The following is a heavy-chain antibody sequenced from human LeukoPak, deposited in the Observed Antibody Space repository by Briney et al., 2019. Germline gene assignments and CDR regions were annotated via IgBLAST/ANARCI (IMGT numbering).Heavy chain of an antibody. CDR2: IKQDGSEK. CDR1: GFTLSSYW. CDR3: ARAFPYSYGHFDY. J-gene: IGHJ4*02. Sequence: PGGSLRLSCAASGFTLSSYWMSWVRQAPGKGLEWVANIKQDGSEKYYVDSVKGRFTISRDNAKNSLYLQMNSLRAEDTAVYYCARAFPYSYGHFDYWGQGTLVTVSS. V-gene: IGHV3-7*01. D-gene: IGHD5-18*01.